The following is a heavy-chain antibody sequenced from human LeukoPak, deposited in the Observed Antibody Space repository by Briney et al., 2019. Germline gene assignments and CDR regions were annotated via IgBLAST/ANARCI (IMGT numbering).Heavy chain of an antibody. CDR2: MNRDGSEV. D-gene: IGHD3-3*01. CDR3: ARGIDEWLYLNY. J-gene: IGHJ4*02. CDR1: GFPFAPFW. Sequence: GGSLRLSCAASGFPFAPFWMTWVRQAPGRGPEFVATMNRDGSEVAYGNSVRGRFTISRDNAKNSLYLQMYSLRAEDTAVYYCARGIDEWLYLNYWGQGALVTVSS. V-gene: IGHV3-7*04.